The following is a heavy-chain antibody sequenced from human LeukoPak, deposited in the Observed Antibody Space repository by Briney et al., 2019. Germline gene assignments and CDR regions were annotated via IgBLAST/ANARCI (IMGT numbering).Heavy chain of an antibody. Sequence: ASVKVSCKASGYTFTGYYMHWVRQAPGQGLEWMGWINPNSGGTNYAQKFQGRVTMTRDTSISTTYMELSRLRSDDTAVYYCAREGTGKDAFDIWGQGTMVTVSS. CDR1: GYTFTGYY. CDR3: AREGTGKDAFDI. CDR2: INPNSGGT. D-gene: IGHD7-27*01. J-gene: IGHJ3*02. V-gene: IGHV1-2*02.